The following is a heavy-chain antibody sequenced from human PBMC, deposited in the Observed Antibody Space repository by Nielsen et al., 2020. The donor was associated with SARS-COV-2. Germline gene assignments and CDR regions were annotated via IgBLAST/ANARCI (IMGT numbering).Heavy chain of an antibody. CDR3: AREIRGYYYYYYMDV. CDR1: GYTFTSYD. J-gene: IGHJ6*03. CDR2: MNPNSGNT. V-gene: IGHV1-8*01. Sequence: ASVKVSCKASGYTFTSYDINWVRQATGQGLEWMGWMNPNSGNTGYAQKFQGRVTMTRNTSISTAYMELSSLRSGDTAVYYCAREIRGYYYYYYMDVWGKGTTVTVSS.